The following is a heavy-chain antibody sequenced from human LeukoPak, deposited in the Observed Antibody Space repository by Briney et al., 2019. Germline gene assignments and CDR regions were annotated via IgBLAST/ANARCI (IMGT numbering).Heavy chain of an antibody. CDR1: GYTLTELS. J-gene: IGHJ4*02. V-gene: IGHV1-24*01. CDR2: FDPEDGET. D-gene: IGHD1-26*01. CDR3: ATYTERGWVGAHDY. Sequence: WASVKVSCKVSGYTLTELSMHWVRQAPGKGLEWMGGFDPEDGETIYAQKFQGRVTMTEDTSTDTAYKELSSLRSEDTAVYYCATYTERGWVGAHDYWGQGTLVTVSS.